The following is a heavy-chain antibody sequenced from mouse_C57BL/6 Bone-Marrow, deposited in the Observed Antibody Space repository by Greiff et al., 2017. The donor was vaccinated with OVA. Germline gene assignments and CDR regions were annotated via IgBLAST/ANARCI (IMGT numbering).Heavy chain of an antibody. CDR1: GFTFTDYY. CDR3: ARYEVLDV. D-gene: IGHD2-14*01. Sequence: EVQRVESGGGLVQPGGSLSLSCAASGFTFTDYYMSWVRQPPGKALEWLGFIRNKANGYTTEYSASVKGRFTISRDNSQSILYLQLNALRAEDSATYYCARYEVLDVWGTGTTVTVSS. V-gene: IGHV7-3*01. J-gene: IGHJ1*03. CDR2: IRNKANGYTT.